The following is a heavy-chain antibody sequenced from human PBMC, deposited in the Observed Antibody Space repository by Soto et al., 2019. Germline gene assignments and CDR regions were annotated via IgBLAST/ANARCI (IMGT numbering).Heavy chain of an antibody. V-gene: IGHV3-30-3*01. D-gene: IGHD5-12*01. J-gene: IGHJ4*02. Sequence: GGSLRLSCAAFGFTFSSYSMHWVRQAPGKGLDWVAVISYDGSNKYYADSVKGRFTISRDNSRNNLYLQMNTLRPEDTAMYYCARVYSSLDYGIDSWGQGTLVTV. CDR3: ARVYSSLDYGIDS. CDR1: GFTFSSYS. CDR2: ISYDGSNK.